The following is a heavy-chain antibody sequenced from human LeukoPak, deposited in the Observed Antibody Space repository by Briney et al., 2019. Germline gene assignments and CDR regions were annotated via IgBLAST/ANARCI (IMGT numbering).Heavy chain of an antibody. D-gene: IGHD4-11*01. J-gene: IGHJ4*02. CDR1: GFNFTKND. CDR3: AKAFDYNGLRGEGGSFDC. V-gene: IGHV3-13*01. Sequence: PGGSLRLSCVASGFNFTKNDMHWVRQTKKRGLEWVSAIGVGGDTYYADPVKGRFTISRENGKNSVYLQMNSLRAGDTAVYFCAKAFDYNGLRGEGGSFDCWGQGALVTVSS. CDR2: IGVGGDT.